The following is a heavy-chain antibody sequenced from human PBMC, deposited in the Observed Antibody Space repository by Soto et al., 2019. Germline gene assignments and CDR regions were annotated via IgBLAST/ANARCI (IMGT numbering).Heavy chain of an antibody. CDR2: IYYSGST. V-gene: IGHV4-30-4*01. J-gene: IGHJ5*02. D-gene: IGHD3-10*01. CDR3: ARRGEMVRGVIIPWFDP. Sequence: SETLSLTCTVSGGSISSGDYYWSWIRQPPGKGLEWIGYIYYSGSTYYNPSLKSRVTISVDTSKNQFSLKLSSVTAADTAVYYCARRGEMVRGVIIPWFDPWGQGTLVTVSS. CDR1: GGSISSGDYY.